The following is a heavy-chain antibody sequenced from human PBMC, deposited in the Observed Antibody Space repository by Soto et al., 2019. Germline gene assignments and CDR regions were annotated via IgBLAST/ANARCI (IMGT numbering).Heavy chain of an antibody. Sequence: SGTMYLTCTVSGGCICSYDWGGILQPPGKGLEWIGYIYYSGSTNYNPSLKSRVTISVDTSKNQFSLKLSSVTAADTAVYYCARDHDYGDYEALNYFDYWGQGTLVTVSS. D-gene: IGHD4-17*01. CDR3: ARDHDYGDYEALNYFDY. J-gene: IGHJ4*02. V-gene: IGHV4-59*01. CDR2: IYYSGST. CDR1: GGCICSYD.